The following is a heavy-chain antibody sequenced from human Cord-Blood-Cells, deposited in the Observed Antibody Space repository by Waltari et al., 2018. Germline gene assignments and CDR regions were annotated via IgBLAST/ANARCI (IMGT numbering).Heavy chain of an antibody. CDR2: ISWNSGSI. CDR1: GFTFDDYA. V-gene: IGHV3-9*01. D-gene: IGHD3-3*01. CDR3: AKRYDFWSGLGD. J-gene: IGHJ4*02. Sequence: GFTFDDYAMHWVRQAPGKGLEWVSGISWNSGSIGYADSVKGRFTISRDNAKNSLYLQMNSLRAEDTALYYCAKRYDFWSGLGDWGQGTLVTVSS.